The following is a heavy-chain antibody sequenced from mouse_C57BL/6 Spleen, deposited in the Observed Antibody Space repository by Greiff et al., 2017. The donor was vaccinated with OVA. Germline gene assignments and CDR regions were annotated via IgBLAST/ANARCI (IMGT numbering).Heavy chain of an antibody. Sequence: EVMLVESGGDLVKPGGSLKLSCAASGFTFSSYGMSWVRQTPDKRLEWVATISSGGSYTYYPDSVKGRFTISRDNAKNTLYLQMSSLKSEDTAMYYCATQSRTGAFAYWGQGTLVTVSA. D-gene: IGHD4-1*01. CDR3: ATQSRTGAFAY. CDR1: GFTFSSYG. J-gene: IGHJ3*01. CDR2: ISSGGSYT. V-gene: IGHV5-6*01.